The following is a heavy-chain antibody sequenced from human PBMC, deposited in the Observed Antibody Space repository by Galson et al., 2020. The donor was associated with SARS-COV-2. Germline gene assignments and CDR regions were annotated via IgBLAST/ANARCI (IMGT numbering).Heavy chain of an antibody. Sequence: GESLKISCAASGFTFNNYGIHWVRQAPGKGLEWVATISYEGSKKYYADSVKGRFTVSRDNSKNTQYLQMNSLRDEDTAVYYCARFASMFLLLYSNWFDSWGQGTQVTVSS. V-gene: IGHV3-30*03. CDR1: GFTFNNYG. D-gene: IGHD2-8*01. CDR3: ARFASMFLLLYSNWFDS. J-gene: IGHJ5*01. CDR2: ISYEGSKK.